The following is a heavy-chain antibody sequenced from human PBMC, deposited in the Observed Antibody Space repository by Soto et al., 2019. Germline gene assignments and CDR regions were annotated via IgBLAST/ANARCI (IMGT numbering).Heavy chain of an antibody. CDR2: FYSSGGT. CDR3: AGRHDILTGSDAYDV. Sequence: QVHLQESGPGLVKPSQTLSLTCTVSGGSLSTDGYYWTWIRQRPEKGLEWIGDFYSSGGTYYSPSLKIPIGLPPDTSENQFYLTMSSVTAADAAMYYCAGRHDILTGSDAYDVWGQGTLVTVSS. CDR1: GGSLSTDGYY. D-gene: IGHD3-9*01. V-gene: IGHV4-31*01. J-gene: IGHJ3*01.